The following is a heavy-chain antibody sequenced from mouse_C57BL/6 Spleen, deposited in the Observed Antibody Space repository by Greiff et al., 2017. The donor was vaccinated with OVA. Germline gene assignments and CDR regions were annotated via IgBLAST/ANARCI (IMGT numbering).Heavy chain of an antibody. CDR1: GFTFTDYY. D-gene: IGHD1-1*01. CDR2: IRNKANGYTT. J-gene: IGHJ1*03. V-gene: IGHV7-3*01. Sequence: EVMLVESGGGLVQPGGSLSLSCAASGFTFTDYYMSWVRQPPGKALEWLGFIRNKANGYTTEYSASVKGRFTISRDNSQSILYLQMNALRAEDSATYCCASRDYGSSHWYFDVWGTGTTVTVSS. CDR3: ASRDYGSSHWYFDV.